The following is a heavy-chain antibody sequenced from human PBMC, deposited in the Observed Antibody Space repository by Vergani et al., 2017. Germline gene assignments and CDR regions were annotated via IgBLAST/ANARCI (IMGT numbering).Heavy chain of an antibody. CDR3: ARRSSSYYFGI. D-gene: IGHD3-22*01. CDR1: GDSISSGNN. CDR2: VSHSGDT. Sequence: QVNLQESGPGLVKPSETLSLTCAVSGDSISSGNNWGWIRQPPGKGLEWISSVSHSGDTYFNPSLKGRVSISMDTSKNYFCLTLSSVTAADTAMYYCARRSSSYYFGIWGQGVLVTVSS. J-gene: IGHJ4*02. V-gene: IGHV4-38-2*01.